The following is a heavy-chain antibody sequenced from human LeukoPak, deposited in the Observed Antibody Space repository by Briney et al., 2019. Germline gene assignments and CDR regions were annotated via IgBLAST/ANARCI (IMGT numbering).Heavy chain of an antibody. CDR2: ISYDGSNK. Sequence: GRSLRLSCAASGFTFSSYAMHWVRQAPGKGLEWVAVISYDGSNKYYADSVKGRFTISRGNSKNTLYLQMNSLRAEDTAVYYCASGHYGSGSPWDYWGQGTLVTVSS. D-gene: IGHD3-10*01. J-gene: IGHJ4*02. V-gene: IGHV3-30*04. CDR3: ASGHYGSGSPWDY. CDR1: GFTFSSYA.